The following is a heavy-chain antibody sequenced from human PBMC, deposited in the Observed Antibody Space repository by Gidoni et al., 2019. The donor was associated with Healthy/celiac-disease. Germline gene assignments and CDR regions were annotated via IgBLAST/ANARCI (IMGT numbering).Heavy chain of an antibody. V-gene: IGHV4-34*01. CDR1: GGSFSGYY. CDR2: INHSGST. D-gene: IGHD1-26*01. J-gene: IGHJ4*02. CDR3: ARGLGYSGTY. Sequence: QVQLQQWGAGLLKPSETLSLTCAVYGGSFSGYYWSWIRQPPGKGLEWIGEINHSGSTNYNPSLKSRVTISVDTSKNQFSLKLSSVTAADTAVYYCARGLGYSGTYWGQGTLVTVSS.